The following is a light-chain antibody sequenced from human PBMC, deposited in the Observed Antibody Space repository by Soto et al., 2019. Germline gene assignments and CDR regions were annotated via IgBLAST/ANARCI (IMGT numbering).Light chain of an antibody. CDR1: QSVSSY. J-gene: IGKJ2*01. CDR3: QQRSNSPRT. Sequence: EIVLTQSPATLSLSPGDTATLSCRASQSVSSYLAWYQQKPGQAPRLLIYDVSNRATGIPARFSGSGSGTDFTLTIGSLEPEDFAVYYCQQRSNSPRTFGQGTKVEIK. CDR2: DVS. V-gene: IGKV3-11*01.